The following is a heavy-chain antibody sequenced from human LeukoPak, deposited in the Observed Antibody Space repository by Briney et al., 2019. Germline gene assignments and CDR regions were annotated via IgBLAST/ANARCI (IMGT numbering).Heavy chain of an antibody. V-gene: IGHV3-30*03. J-gene: IGHJ3*02. CDR2: ISYDGSNK. Sequence: GGSLRLSCAASGFTFSSYGMHWVRQAPGKGLEWVAVISYDGSNKYYADSVKGRFTISRDNSKNTLYLQMNSLRAEDTAVYYCAEAYSSSWYELYAFDIWGQGTMVTVSS. CDR1: GFTFSSYG. CDR3: AEAYSSSWYELYAFDI. D-gene: IGHD6-13*01.